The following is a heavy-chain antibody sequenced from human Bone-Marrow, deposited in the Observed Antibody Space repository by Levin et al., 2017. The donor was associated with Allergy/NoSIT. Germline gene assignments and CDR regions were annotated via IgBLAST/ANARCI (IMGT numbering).Heavy chain of an antibody. CDR2: IHDGGTS. Sequence: PSETLSLTCTVSGASVSSATYFWGWIRQPPGKGLEWIGFIHDGGTSNRNPSLTSRVTVSLDRSKNQFSLNLSSVTAADTAIYYCASRYANEFSDFWSDSWGQGTLVTVSS. CDR1: GASVSSATYF. D-gene: IGHD3/OR15-3a*01. CDR3: ASRYANEFSDFWSDS. V-gene: IGHV4-61*01. J-gene: IGHJ4*02.